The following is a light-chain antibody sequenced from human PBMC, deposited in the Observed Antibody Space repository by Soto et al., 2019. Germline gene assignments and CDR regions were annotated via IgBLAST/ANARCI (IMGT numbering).Light chain of an antibody. V-gene: IGLV1-44*01. CDR3: EAWDARLNHYV. Sequence: QSVLTQPPSASATPGQRVTISCSGSSSNIGSKTVNWYQQLPGTAPKLLIYSNNQRPSGVPDRLSGSKSGTSASLAISGLQSEDEADSYCEAWDARLNHYVLGPGNKVTFL. CDR2: SNN. CDR1: SSNIGSKT. J-gene: IGLJ1*01.